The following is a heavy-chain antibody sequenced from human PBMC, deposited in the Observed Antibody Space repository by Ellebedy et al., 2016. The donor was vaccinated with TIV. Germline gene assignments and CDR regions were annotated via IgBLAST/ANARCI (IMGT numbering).Heavy chain of an antibody. CDR3: AKIPRLHHAFDF. V-gene: IGHV3-21*01. J-gene: IGHJ3*01. CDR1: EFISYS. CDR2: MSTRGNDV. Sequence: GGSLRLXXAASEFISYSMNWVRQAPGKGLEWVSSMSTRGNDVKYADSVQGRFTISRDNAKNSLYLQMDSLRAEDTAVYYCAKIPRLHHAFDFWGQGTMVTVSS. D-gene: IGHD4-11*01.